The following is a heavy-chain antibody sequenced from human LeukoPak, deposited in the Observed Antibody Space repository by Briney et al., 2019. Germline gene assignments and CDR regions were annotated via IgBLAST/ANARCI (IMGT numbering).Heavy chain of an antibody. CDR3: ATVPPHGDTDY. Sequence: AETLSLTCTVSGGSISSYYWSWIRQPPGKGLEWIGYISYSGSTTYNPSLESRVTISIDTSKKQFSLKLSSVTAADTAVYYCATVPPHGDTDYWGQGTLVTVSS. CDR2: ISYSGST. J-gene: IGHJ4*02. CDR1: GGSISSYY. V-gene: IGHV4-59*01. D-gene: IGHD1-14*01.